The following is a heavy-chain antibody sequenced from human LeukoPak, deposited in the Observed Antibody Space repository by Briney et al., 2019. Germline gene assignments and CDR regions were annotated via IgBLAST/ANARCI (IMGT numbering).Heavy chain of an antibody. CDR2: ISYDGSNK. V-gene: IGHV3-30-3*01. CDR3: ARDPIPRPVADRYFDY. CDR1: GFTFSSYA. D-gene: IGHD6-19*01. J-gene: IGHJ4*02. Sequence: GGSLRLSCAVSGFTFSSYAMHWVRQAPGKGMEWVAVISYDGSNKYYANSVKGRFTISRDNSKNTLYLQMNSLRAEDTAVYYCARDPIPRPVADRYFDYWGQGTLVTVSS.